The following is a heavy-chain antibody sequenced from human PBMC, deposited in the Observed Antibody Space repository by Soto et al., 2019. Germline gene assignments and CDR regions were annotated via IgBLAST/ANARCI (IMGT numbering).Heavy chain of an antibody. CDR2: IIPLFGTA. CDR1: GGIFSSNT. Sequence: QVYLVQSGAEVKKPGSSVKISCKASGGIFSSNTINWVRQAAGQGLVWMGGIIPLFGTANYAEKFQGRVTITADKSTKTEYMELTSLRSEDTAVYYCASKAACGGDCYAFDSWGQGTLVTVSS. V-gene: IGHV1-69*06. J-gene: IGHJ4*02. D-gene: IGHD2-21*02. CDR3: ASKAACGGDCYAFDS.